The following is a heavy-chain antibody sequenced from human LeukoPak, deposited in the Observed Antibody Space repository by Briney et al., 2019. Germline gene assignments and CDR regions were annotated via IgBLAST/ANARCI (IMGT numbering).Heavy chain of an antibody. J-gene: IGHJ4*02. V-gene: IGHV5-51*01. CDR3: ARRDYYDSSGHYGEVY. D-gene: IGHD3-22*01. CDR2: IYPGDSDT. Sequence: GESLKISCKGSGYSFTSYWIGWVRQMPGKGLEWMGIIYPGDSDTRYSPSFQGQVTISADKSISTAYLQWRSLKASDTAMYYRARRDYYDSSGHYGEVYWGQGTLVTVSS. CDR1: GYSFTSYW.